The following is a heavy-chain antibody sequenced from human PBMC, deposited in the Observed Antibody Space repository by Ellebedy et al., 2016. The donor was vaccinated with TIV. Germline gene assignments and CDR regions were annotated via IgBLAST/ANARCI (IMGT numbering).Heavy chain of an antibody. Sequence: GGSLRLXXAASGFTFSSYAMSWVRQAPGKGLEWVANIKQDGSEKYYVDSVKGRFTISRDNAKNSLYLQMNSLRAEDTAVYYCARDGDSSFDPWGQGTLVTVSS. V-gene: IGHV3-7*01. CDR2: IKQDGSEK. CDR1: GFTFSSYA. CDR3: ARDGDSSFDP. D-gene: IGHD6-6*01. J-gene: IGHJ5*02.